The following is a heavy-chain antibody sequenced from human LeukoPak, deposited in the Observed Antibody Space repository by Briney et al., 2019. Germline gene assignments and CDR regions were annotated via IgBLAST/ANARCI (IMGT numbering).Heavy chain of an antibody. Sequence: ASVKVSCKASGYTFTSYGTSWVRQAPGQGLEWMGWISAYNGNTNYAQKLQGRVTMTTDTSTSTAYMELRSLRSDDTAVDYCARGSAQIAVAGGEDAFDIWGQGTMVTVSS. CDR1: GYTFTSYG. CDR2: ISAYNGNT. V-gene: IGHV1-18*04. D-gene: IGHD6-19*01. J-gene: IGHJ3*02. CDR3: ARGSAQIAVAGGEDAFDI.